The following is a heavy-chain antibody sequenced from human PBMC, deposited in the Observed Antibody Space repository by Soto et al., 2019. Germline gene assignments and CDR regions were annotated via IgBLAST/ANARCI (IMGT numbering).Heavy chain of an antibody. J-gene: IGHJ4*02. CDR3: ASSGSWKYYFDY. Sequence: PSETLSLTCTVSGGSFSSGSYCWGWIRQPPGKGLEWIGGIYYSGSTYYNPSLKSRVTISVDTSKNQISLKLGSVTAADTALYYCASSGSWKYYFDYWGQGSLVTVSS. D-gene: IGHD6-19*01. CDR1: GGSFSSGSYC. CDR2: IYYSGST. V-gene: IGHV4-39*01.